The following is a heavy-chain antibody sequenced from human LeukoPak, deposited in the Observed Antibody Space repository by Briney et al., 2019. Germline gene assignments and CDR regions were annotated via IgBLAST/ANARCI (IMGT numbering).Heavy chain of an antibody. CDR3: ARRAGAYSHPYDY. D-gene: IGHD4/OR15-4a*01. CDR2: IASDGTI. Sequence: PGGSLRLSCVASGFILSTSEMNWVRQAPGKGLEWVSFIASDGTIYYADSVKGRFTLSRDNAKNSLYLQMNSLRAEDTAVYYCARRAGAYSHPYDYWGQGTLVTVSS. CDR1: GFILSTSE. V-gene: IGHV3-48*03. J-gene: IGHJ4*02.